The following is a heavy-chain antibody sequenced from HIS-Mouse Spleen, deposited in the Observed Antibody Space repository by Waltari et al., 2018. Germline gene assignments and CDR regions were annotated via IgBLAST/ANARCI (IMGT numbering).Heavy chain of an antibody. V-gene: IGHV4-39*01. CDR1: GCPISSSSYY. J-gene: IGHJ4*02. D-gene: IGHD6-19*01. CDR3: ARRRGWFDY. Sequence: QLQLQESGPGLVKPSDTLSLTCTVPGCPISSSSYYWGWIRQPPGKGLEWIGSIYYSGSTYYNPSLKSRVTISVDTSKNQFSLKLSSVTAADTAVYYCARRRGWFDYWGQGTLVTVSS. CDR2: IYYSGST.